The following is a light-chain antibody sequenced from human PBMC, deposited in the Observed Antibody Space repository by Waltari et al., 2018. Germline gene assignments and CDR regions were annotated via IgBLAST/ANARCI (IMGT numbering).Light chain of an antibody. CDR3: SSYTARSTLV. CDR2: GVD. Sequence: QSALTQSASVSGSPGQTITIPCTGTISDVGGYNFVSWYQQLPGKPPKLLIYGVDQRPSGVSLRFSGSKSANTATLTISGLQPEDEGDYFCSSYTARSTLVFGGGTKLTVL. CDR1: ISDVGGYNF. V-gene: IGLV2-14*01. J-gene: IGLJ3*02.